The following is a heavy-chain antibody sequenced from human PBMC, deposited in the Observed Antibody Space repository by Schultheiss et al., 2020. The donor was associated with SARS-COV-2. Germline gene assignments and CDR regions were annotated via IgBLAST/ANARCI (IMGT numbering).Heavy chain of an antibody. CDR2: ISGSGGST. CDR1: GFTFSSYA. D-gene: IGHD2-2*01. V-gene: IGHV3-23*01. CDR3: TTDSTMVARDYYYYGMDV. Sequence: GESLKISCAASGFTFSSYAMSWVRQAPGKGLEWVSAISGSGGSTYYADSVKGRFTISRDNSKNTLYLQMNSLKTEDTAVYYCTTDSTMVARDYYYYGMDVWGQGTTVTVSS. J-gene: IGHJ6*02.